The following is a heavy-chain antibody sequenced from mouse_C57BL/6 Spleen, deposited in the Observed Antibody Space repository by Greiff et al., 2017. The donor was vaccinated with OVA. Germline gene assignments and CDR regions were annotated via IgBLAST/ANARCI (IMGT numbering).Heavy chain of an antibody. CDR2: IWSGGST. CDR1: GFSLTSYG. J-gene: IGHJ4*01. V-gene: IGHV2-2*01. CDR3: ARNGLPLWGAMDY. Sequence: QVHVKQSGPGLVQPSQSLSITCTVSGFSLTSYGVHWVRQSPGKGLEWLGVIWSGGSTDYNAAFISRLSISKDNSKSLVFCKMNSLQADDTAIYYCARNGLPLWGAMDYWGQGTSVTVSS. D-gene: IGHD6-1*01.